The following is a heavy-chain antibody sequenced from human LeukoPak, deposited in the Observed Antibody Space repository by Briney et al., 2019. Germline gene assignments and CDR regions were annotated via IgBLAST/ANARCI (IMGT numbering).Heavy chain of an antibody. CDR3: ARQTRGYSYGYGEDY. D-gene: IGHD5-18*01. CDR1: GGSFSGYY. J-gene: IGHJ4*02. V-gene: IGHV4-34*01. CDR2: INHSGST. Sequence: SETLSLTCAVYGGSFSGYYWSWIRQPPGKGLEWIGEINHSGSTNYNPSLKSRVTISVDKSKNQFSLKLSSVTAADTAVYYCARQTRGYSYGYGEDYWGQGTLVTVSS.